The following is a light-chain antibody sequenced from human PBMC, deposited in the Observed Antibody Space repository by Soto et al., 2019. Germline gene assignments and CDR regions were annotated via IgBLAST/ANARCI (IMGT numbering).Light chain of an antibody. CDR3: QQRTNWLT. V-gene: IGKV3-11*01. CDR2: DAS. Sequence: EIMLTQSPATLSLSPGERVTLSCRASQNVSTYLAWYQQKPGQAPRLLIYDASDRATGIPARFSGSGSGTDFTLPISSPEPEDSAVYYCQQRTNWLTFGPGTKVDIK. CDR1: QNVSTY. J-gene: IGKJ3*01.